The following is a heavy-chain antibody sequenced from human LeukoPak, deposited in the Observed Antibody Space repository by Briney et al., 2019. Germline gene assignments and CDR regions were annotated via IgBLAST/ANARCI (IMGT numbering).Heavy chain of an antibody. D-gene: IGHD3-10*01. CDR2: INHSGST. J-gene: IGHJ4*02. CDR3: AYPSRSLDY. V-gene: IGHV4-34*01. CDR1: GGSFSGYY. Sequence: SETLSLTCAVYGGSFSGYYWSWLRQPPGKGLEWIGEINHSGSTNYNPSLKSRVNISVDTSKNQFSLKLSSVTAADTAVYYCAYPSRSLDYWGQGTLVTVSS.